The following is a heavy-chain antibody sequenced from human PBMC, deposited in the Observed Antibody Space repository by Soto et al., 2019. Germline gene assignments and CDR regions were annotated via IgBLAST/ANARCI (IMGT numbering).Heavy chain of an antibody. CDR1: GFTFSDYY. D-gene: IGHD3-22*01. V-gene: IGHV3-11*06. J-gene: IGHJ4*02. CDR2: ISSSSSYT. CDR3: ASYDRGFRTFDY. Sequence: GSLRLSCAASGFTFSDYYMSWIRQAPGKGLEWVSYISSSSSYTNYADSVKGRFTISRDNAKNSLYLQMNSLRAEDTAVYYCASYDRGFRTFDYWGQGTLVTVSS.